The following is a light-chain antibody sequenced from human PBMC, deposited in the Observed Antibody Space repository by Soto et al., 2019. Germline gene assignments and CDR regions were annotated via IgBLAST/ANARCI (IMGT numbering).Light chain of an antibody. V-gene: IGKV3-15*01. CDR2: GAS. CDR3: QQYNNWPPIT. J-gene: IGKJ5*01. Sequence: EIVMTQSPGTLSLSPGEISTLSCRSSQSVSSHLAWYQQKPGQAPRLLIYGASTRASGIPARFSGSGSGTEFTLTISSLQSEDFAVYYCQQYNNWPPITFGQGTRLEIK. CDR1: QSVSSH.